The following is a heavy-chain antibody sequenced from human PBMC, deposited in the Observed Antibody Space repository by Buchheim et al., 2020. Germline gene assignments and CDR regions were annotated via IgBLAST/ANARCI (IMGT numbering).Heavy chain of an antibody. D-gene: IGHD5-18*01. CDR3: ARFSFPTAMVTLGLGDYGMDV. J-gene: IGHJ6*02. CDR1: GYSFTSYW. Sequence: EVQLVQSGAEVKKPGESLKISCKGSGYSFTSYWIGWVRQMPGKGLEWMGIIYPGDSDTRYSPSFQGQVTISADKSISTAYPQWSSLKASDTAMYYCARFSFPTAMVTLGLGDYGMDVWGQGTT. CDR2: IYPGDSDT. V-gene: IGHV5-51*01.